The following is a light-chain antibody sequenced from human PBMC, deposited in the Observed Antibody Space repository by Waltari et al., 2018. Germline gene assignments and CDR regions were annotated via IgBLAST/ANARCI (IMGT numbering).Light chain of an antibody. J-gene: IGKJ5*01. CDR1: QSVSSY. CDR2: DAS. CDR3: QQRSNWPPT. V-gene: IGKV3-11*01. Sequence: EIVLTQSPATLSLSPGERPTLSCRASQSVSSYLAWYQQKPGQAPRLLIYDASNRATGIPARFSGSGSGTDFTLTISSLESEDFAVYYCQQRSNWPPTFGQGTRLEIK.